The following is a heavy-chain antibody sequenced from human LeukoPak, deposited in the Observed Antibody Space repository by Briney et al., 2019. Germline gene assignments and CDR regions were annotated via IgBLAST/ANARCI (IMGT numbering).Heavy chain of an antibody. CDR1: GITFSSFP. Sequence: GGSLSLSCTASGITFSSFPVHWVRQAPGKGLDWVALISSDGSNKYYADSVKGRFTISRDNSKNTLFLQMDNLRPDDTAVYYCATLSSNWLRDVFDIWGQGTTVTVSS. CDR2: ISSDGSNK. J-gene: IGHJ3*02. D-gene: IGHD1-1*01. CDR3: ATLSSNWLRDVFDI. V-gene: IGHV3-30*01.